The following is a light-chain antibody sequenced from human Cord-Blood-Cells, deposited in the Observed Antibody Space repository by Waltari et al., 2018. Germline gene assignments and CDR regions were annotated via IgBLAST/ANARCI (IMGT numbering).Light chain of an antibody. Sequence: SYELTQPPSVSVSPGQTARITCSGDALPKQYAYWYQQKPGQAPVLGIYKDSERPPGIPERFSGSSSGTTVTLTISGVQVEDEADYYCQSADSSGTWVFGGGTKLTVL. V-gene: IGLV3-25*02. CDR2: KDS. CDR1: ALPKQY. J-gene: IGLJ3*02. CDR3: QSADSSGTWV.